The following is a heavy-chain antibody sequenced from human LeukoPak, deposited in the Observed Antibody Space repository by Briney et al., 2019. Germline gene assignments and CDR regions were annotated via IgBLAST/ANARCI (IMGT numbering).Heavy chain of an antibody. J-gene: IGHJ6*03. D-gene: IGHD3-3*01. CDR2: INHSGST. CDR3: ARGFLSAGYYHYMDV. V-gene: IGHV4-34*01. Sequence: SETLSLTCAVYGGSFSGYYWSWIRQPPGKGLEWIGEINHSGSTNYNPSLKSRVTISVDTSKNQFSLKLSSVTAVDTAVYYCARGFLSAGYYHYMDVWGKGTTVTVSS. CDR1: GGSFSGYY.